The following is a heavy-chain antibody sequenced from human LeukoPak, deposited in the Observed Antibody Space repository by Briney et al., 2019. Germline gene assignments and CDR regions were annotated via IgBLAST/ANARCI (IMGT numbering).Heavy chain of an antibody. CDR2: IKQDGSEK. CDR1: GFTFNTDW. D-gene: IGHD3-3*01. J-gene: IGHJ4*02. Sequence: TGGSLRLSCAASGFTFNTDWMSWVRQAPGKGLEWVANIKQDGSEKYYVDSVKGRFTISRDNAKNSLYLQMNSLRAEDTAVYYCARDGLYDFWSGYYDYWGQGTLVTVSS. V-gene: IGHV3-7*05. CDR3: ARDGLYDFWSGYYDY.